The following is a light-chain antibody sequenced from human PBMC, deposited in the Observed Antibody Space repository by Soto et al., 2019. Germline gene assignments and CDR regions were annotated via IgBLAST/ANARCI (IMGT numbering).Light chain of an antibody. Sequence: EIVLTQSPGTLSLFPGERATLSCRASSSVSSYLAWYQQKPGQAPRLLIYDASNRATGIPARFSGSWSGTDFTIIISSLQPEDFAFYYCQQRRDLPWTFGQGTRVEI. CDR3: QQRRDLPWT. V-gene: IGKV3-11*01. J-gene: IGKJ1*01. CDR2: DAS. CDR1: SSVSSY.